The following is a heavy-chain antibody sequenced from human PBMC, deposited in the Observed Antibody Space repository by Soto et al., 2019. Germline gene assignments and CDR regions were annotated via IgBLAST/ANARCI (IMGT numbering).Heavy chain of an antibody. CDR3: ARKREVYASGEEYFQH. D-gene: IGHD2-8*01. Sequence: QVQLVESGGGVVQPGRSLRLSCAASGFTFSSYGMHWVRQAPGKGLEWVASIWYDGSNEYYADSVKGRLTISRDNSKNTLYLQMNGLTVEDTAVYYCARKREVYASGEEYFQHWGQGTLVTVSS. J-gene: IGHJ1*01. CDR2: IWYDGSNE. V-gene: IGHV3-33*01. CDR1: GFTFSSYG.